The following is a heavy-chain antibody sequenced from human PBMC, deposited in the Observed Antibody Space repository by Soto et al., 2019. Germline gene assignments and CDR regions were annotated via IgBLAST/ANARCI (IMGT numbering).Heavy chain of an antibody. J-gene: IGHJ6*02. Sequence: ASVKVSCKASGDTFTTYDINWGRQAPGQGLEWLGWMDPNSGSTGYSQNFQGRITMTRNISRNTAHMELSSLQSEDTAVYYCARERKFDFWRKGLDVWGQGTTVTVSS. D-gene: IGHD3-3*01. V-gene: IGHV1-8*01. CDR1: GDTFTTYD. CDR3: ARERKFDFWRKGLDV. CDR2: MDPNSGST.